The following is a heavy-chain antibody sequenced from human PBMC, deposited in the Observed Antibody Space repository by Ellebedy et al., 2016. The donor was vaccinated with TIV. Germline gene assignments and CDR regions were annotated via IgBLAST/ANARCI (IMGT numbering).Heavy chain of an antibody. Sequence: ASVKVSXXASGYTFTGYYMHWVRQAPGQGLEWMGWINPNSGGTNYAQKLQGRVTMTTDTSTSTAYMELRSLRSDDTAVYYCARDVGVVVAATIGDYYYGMDVWGQGTTVTVSS. J-gene: IGHJ6*02. CDR1: GYTFTGYY. CDR3: ARDVGVVVAATIGDYYYGMDV. V-gene: IGHV1-2*02. CDR2: INPNSGGT. D-gene: IGHD2-15*01.